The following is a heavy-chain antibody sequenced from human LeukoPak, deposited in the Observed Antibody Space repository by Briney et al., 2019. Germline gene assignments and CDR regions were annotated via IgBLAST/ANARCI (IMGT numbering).Heavy chain of an antibody. CDR2: IYYSGST. Sequence: PSETLSLTCTVSGGSISSYYWGWIRQPPGKGLEWIGYIYYSGSTNYNPSLKSRVTISVDTSKNQFSLKLSSVTAADTAVYYCARCSKAGIAAAGSPYYYYGMDVWGQGTTVTVSS. CDR1: GGSISSYY. CDR3: ARCSKAGIAAAGSPYYYYGMDV. D-gene: IGHD6-13*01. J-gene: IGHJ6*02. V-gene: IGHV4-59*01.